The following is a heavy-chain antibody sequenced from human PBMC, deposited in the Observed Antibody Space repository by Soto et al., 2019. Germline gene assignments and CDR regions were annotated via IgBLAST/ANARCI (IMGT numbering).Heavy chain of an antibody. D-gene: IGHD3-10*01. CDR2: ISAYNGNT. J-gene: IGHJ6*03. Sequence: ASVKVSCKASGYTFTSYGISWVRQAPGQGLEWMGWISAYNGNTNYAQKLQGRVTMTTDTSTSTAYMELRSLRSDDTAVYYCARYYYGSGSLGHYYHYMDVWGKGTTVTVSS. V-gene: IGHV1-18*01. CDR3: ARYYYGSGSLGHYYHYMDV. CDR1: GYTFTSYG.